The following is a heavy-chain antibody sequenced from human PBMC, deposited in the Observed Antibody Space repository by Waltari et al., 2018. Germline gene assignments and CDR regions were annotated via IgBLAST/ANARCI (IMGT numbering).Heavy chain of an antibody. CDR3: ATALGDRSSASRAFDI. CDR2: VDPEDGET. CDR1: GSTFTDYY. J-gene: IGHJ3*02. Sequence: EVQLLQSGTELKKPGTTVKISCQASGSTFTDYYIHWVQQAPGKGPHWMGLVDPEDGETIYAEKFQGRVTITADTSTDTAYMELSSLRSEDTAVYYCATALGDRSSASRAFDIWGLGTMITVSS. D-gene: IGHD3-10*01. V-gene: IGHV1-69-2*01.